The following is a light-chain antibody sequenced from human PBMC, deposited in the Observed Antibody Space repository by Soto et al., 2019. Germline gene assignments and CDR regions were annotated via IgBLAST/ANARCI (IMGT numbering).Light chain of an antibody. CDR2: GAF. Sequence: EVVLTQSPGTLSLSPGERATLSCRASQSISSSHLAWYQQKPGQAPRLLIYGAFSRATGIPDRFSGSGSGTDFTLTISRLEPEDFAVYYCQHYGSSPPFTFGPGTKVDIK. CDR1: QSISSSH. J-gene: IGKJ3*01. V-gene: IGKV3-20*01. CDR3: QHYGSSPPFT.